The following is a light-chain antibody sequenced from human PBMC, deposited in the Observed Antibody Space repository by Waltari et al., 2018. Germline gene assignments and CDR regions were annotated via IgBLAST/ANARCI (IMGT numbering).Light chain of an antibody. CDR3: QSYDSSLSAVV. Sequence: QSVLTQPPSVSGAPGQRVTISCTGGSPNIGLHYDFHWYQQLPGTAPKLLIYGNSNRPSGVPDRFSGSKSGTSASLAITGLQTKDEAVYYCQSYDSSLSAVVFGGGTKLTVL. CDR2: GNS. V-gene: IGLV1-40*01. CDR1: SPNIGLHYD. J-gene: IGLJ3*02.